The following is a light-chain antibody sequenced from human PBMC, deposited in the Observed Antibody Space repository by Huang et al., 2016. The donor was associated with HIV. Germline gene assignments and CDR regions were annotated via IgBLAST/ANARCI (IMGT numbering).Light chain of an antibody. CDR3: QQRSNWPLYT. J-gene: IGKJ2*01. V-gene: IGKV3-11*01. CDR1: QSLGTF. CDR2: DTS. Sequence: EIVLTQSPGTLSLSPGDRANLSCRASQSLGTFFAWYQQKPGQAPRLLIYDTSNRATGIPARCGGSGSGTDFTLTISSLEPDDFAVYYCQQRSNWPLYTFGQGTKLEIK.